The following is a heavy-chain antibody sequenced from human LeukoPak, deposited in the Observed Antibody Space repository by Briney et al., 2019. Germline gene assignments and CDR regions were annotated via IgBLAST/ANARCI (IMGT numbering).Heavy chain of an antibody. CDR1: GFSFSIFS. CDR3: AAVFGSGYYYYFDY. Sequence: SAKASSKASGFSFSIFSFQWGPPGPGQRLGRIVGIAVGSGNTNYAQKFQGRVTITRDMSTSTAYMELSSLRSEDTALYYCAAVFGSGYYYYFDYWGQGSLVTVSS. V-gene: IGHV1-58*01. D-gene: IGHD3-22*01. CDR2: IAVGSGNT. J-gene: IGHJ4*02.